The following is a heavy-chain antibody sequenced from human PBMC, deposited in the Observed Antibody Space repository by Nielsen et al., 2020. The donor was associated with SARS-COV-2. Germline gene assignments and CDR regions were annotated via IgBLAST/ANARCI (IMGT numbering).Heavy chain of an antibody. Sequence: SETLSLTCTVSGGSISSSSYYWGWIRQPPGKGLEWIGSIYYSGSTYYNPSLKSRVTISVDTSKNQFSLKLSSVTAADTAVYYCARHHSYYYGSGSYSPFDPWGQGTLVTVSS. CDR3: ARHHSYYYGSGSYSPFDP. CDR2: IYYSGST. J-gene: IGHJ5*02. V-gene: IGHV4-39*01. D-gene: IGHD3-10*01. CDR1: GGSISSSSYY.